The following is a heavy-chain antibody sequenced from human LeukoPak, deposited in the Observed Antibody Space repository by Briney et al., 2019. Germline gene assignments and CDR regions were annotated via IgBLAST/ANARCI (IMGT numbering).Heavy chain of an antibody. D-gene: IGHD6-13*01. J-gene: IGHJ3*02. CDR2: FRASDDTT. CDR1: GFTFSNYD. Sequence: PGESLRVSCAASGFTFSNYDMSWVRQAPGKGLEWVSSFRASDDTTYYADSVKGRFTISRDNSKNTLYLQMNSLRVEDTAVYYCAKSLRAAAGTGAFDIWGQGTMVTVSS. CDR3: AKSLRAAAGTGAFDI. V-gene: IGHV3-23*01.